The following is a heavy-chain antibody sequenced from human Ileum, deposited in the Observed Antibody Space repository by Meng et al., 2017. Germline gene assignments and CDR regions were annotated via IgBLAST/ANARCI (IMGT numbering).Heavy chain of an antibody. D-gene: IGHD3-10*02. J-gene: IGHJ2*01. V-gene: IGHV4-4*02. CDR2: VYHSGSS. Sequence: GSLRLSCAVSGGSIESNNWWTWIRQPPGQGLEWIGKVYHSGSSHYNPSLQSRVSISIDNSKNRFSLSLNSVTAADTAIYYCARADYVQYFDLWGRGTLVTVSS. CDR1: GGSIESNNW. CDR3: ARADYVQYFDL.